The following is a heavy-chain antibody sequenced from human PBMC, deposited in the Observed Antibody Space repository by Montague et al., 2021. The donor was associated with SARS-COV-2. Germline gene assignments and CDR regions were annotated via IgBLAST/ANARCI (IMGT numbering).Heavy chain of an antibody. D-gene: IGHD3-9*01. V-gene: IGHV6-1*01. CDR2: TYYRSKWDS. Sequence: CAISGDSVSSKSVAWNWIRQSPSTGLEWLGRTYYRSKWDSDYAEAVKXXLVITPDTSKNQVSLQLNSVIPEDTAVYFCASSGITLTGLDAFDIWGQGTMVTVSS. CDR3: ASSGITLTGLDAFDI. CDR1: GDSVSSKSVA. J-gene: IGHJ3*02.